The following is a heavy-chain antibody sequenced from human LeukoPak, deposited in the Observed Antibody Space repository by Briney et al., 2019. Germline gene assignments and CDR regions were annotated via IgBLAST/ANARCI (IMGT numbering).Heavy chain of an antibody. Sequence: SETLSLTCTVSGGSISGFHWSWIRQPPGKGLEWIGYIHYSGSTDYNPSLKGRVTISVDTSKNQFSLKLSSVTAADTAVYYCTRHLDYYGSGSYEYWGQGTLVTVSS. CDR1: GGSISGFH. CDR3: TRHLDYYGSGSYEY. CDR2: IHYSGST. V-gene: IGHV4-59*08. D-gene: IGHD3-10*01. J-gene: IGHJ4*02.